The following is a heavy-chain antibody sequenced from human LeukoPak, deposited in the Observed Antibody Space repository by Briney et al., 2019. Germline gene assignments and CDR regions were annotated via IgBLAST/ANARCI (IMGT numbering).Heavy chain of an antibody. CDR3: AREGGDPRWLDP. V-gene: IGHV4-4*07. CDR2: INTSGST. D-gene: IGHD6-25*01. J-gene: IGHJ5*02. Sequence: SETLSLTCTVSGGSISSYYWNWIRQAPGKGLEWIGRINTSGSTNYNPSLRSRVTMSVNKSKNQFSPVLSSVTAADTAVYSCAREGGDPRWLDPWGQGTLVTVSS. CDR1: GGSISSYY.